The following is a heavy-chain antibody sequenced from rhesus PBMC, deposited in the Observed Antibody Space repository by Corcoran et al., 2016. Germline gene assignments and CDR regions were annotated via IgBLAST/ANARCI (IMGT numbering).Heavy chain of an antibody. V-gene: IGHV4S6*01. CDR2: ISGGGGST. CDR3: ARDESNRFDV. Sequence: QGQLQESGPGLVQPSETLPLTCAVSGASLSSHYWSWISQPPGKGLEGIGDISGGGGSTTYNPTLKGRVTISRDTSKNQISRKLTSVTAADTAVYYCARDESNRFDVWGAGVLVTVSS. CDR1: GASLSSHY. J-gene: IGHJ5-1*01.